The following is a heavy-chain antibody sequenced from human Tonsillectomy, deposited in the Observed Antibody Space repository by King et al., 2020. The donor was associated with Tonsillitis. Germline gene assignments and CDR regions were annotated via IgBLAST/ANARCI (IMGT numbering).Heavy chain of an antibody. CDR3: ATVDSSAYYVY. CDR1: GFTFSSYW. V-gene: IGHV3-74*01. CDR2: INGDGTNT. D-gene: IGHD3-22*01. Sequence: VQLVESGGGLVQPGRSVRLSCEASGFTFSSYWMHWVRQAPGKELVWVSHINGDGTNTNYADSVKGRFPISRDNAKNTLYLQMNSLRAEATAVFFCATVDSSAYYVYWGQGTLVTVSS. J-gene: IGHJ4*02.